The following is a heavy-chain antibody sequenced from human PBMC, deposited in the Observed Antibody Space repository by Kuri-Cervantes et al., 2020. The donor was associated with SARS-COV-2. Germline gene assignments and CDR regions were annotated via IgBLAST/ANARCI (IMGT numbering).Heavy chain of an antibody. CDR2: INPNSGGT. V-gene: IGHV1-2*02. CDR3: ARGRLRFLEWLAYYFDY. D-gene: IGHD3-3*01. CDR1: GYTFTGYY. J-gene: IGHJ4*02. Sequence: ASVKVSCKASGYTFTGYYMHWVRQAPGQGLEWMGWINPNSGGTNYAQKFQGRVTMTRDTSISTAYMELSRLRPDDTAVYYCARGRLRFLEWLAYYFDYWGQGTLVTVSS.